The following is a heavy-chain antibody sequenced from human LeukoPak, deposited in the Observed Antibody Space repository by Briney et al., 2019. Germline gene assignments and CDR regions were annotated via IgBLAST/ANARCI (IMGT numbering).Heavy chain of an antibody. V-gene: IGHV4-31*03. J-gene: IGHJ3*02. CDR2: IYYSGST. CDR3: ARVSREAQDAFDI. Sequence: SETLSLTCTVSGGSISSGGYYWSWIRQHPGKGLEWIGYIYYSGSTYYNPSLKSRVTISVDTSKNQFSLKLSSVTAADTAVYYCARVSREAQDAFDIWGQGTMVTVSS. CDR1: GGSISSGGYY. D-gene: IGHD6-6*01.